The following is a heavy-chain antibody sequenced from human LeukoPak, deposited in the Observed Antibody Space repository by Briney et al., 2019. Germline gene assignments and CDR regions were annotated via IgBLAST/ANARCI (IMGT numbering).Heavy chain of an antibody. CDR3: ARDGLGIAAAGQDY. Sequence: PSETLSLTCTVSGGSISSYYWSWIRQPPGKGLEWIGNIYSSGSTNYNPSLKSRVTISVDTSKNQFSLKLSSVTAADTTVYYCARDGLGIAAAGQDYWGQGTLVTVSS. CDR2: IYSSGST. J-gene: IGHJ4*02. V-gene: IGHV4-4*08. D-gene: IGHD6-13*01. CDR1: GGSISSYY.